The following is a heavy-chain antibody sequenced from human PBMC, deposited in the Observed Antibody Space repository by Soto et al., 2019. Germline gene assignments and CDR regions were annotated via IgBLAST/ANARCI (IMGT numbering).Heavy chain of an antibody. J-gene: IGHJ5*02. Sequence: SETLSLTCTVSGGPIRNYYWSWIRQPPGKGLEWIGYIFYNGSTNYNPSLKSRVTISVDTSQNQFSLKLSSVTAADTAVYYCARETYGDYVGYFDPWGQGIQVTVSS. V-gene: IGHV4-59*01. D-gene: IGHD4-17*01. CDR2: IFYNGST. CDR1: GGPIRNYY. CDR3: ARETYGDYVGYFDP.